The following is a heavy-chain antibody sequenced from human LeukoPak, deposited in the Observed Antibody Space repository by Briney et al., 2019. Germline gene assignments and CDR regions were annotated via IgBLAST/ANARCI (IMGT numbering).Heavy chain of an antibody. D-gene: IGHD6-13*01. J-gene: IGHJ4*02. CDR3: ARDQSDIAAAGTGY. V-gene: IGHV4-39*07. CDR2: IYYSGST. Sequence: SETLSLTCTVSGGSISSSSYYWGWIRQPPGKGLEWIGSIYYSGSTYYNPSLKSRVTISVDTSKNQFSLKLSSVTAADTAVYYCARDQSDIAAAGTGYWGQGTLVTVSS. CDR1: GGSISSSSYY.